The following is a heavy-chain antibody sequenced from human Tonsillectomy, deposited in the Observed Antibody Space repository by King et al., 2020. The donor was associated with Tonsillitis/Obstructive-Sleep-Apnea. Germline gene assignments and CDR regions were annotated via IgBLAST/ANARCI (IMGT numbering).Heavy chain of an antibody. V-gene: IGHV1-2*02. Sequence: VQLVESGAEVKKPGASVKVSCKPSGYTFTGYYIHWVRQAPGQGLEWMGWINCNSGVTNYTQKFQGRVTMTRETSISTAYMELSSLRSDDTAVYYCARERYNSAFDPWGQGTLVTASS. J-gene: IGHJ5*02. CDR3: ARERYNSAFDP. CDR1: GYTFTGYY. D-gene: IGHD6-19*01. CDR2: INCNSGVT.